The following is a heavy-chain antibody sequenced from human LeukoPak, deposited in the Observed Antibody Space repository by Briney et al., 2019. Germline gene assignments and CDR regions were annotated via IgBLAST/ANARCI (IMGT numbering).Heavy chain of an antibody. CDR3: ARQRDYDSSGYHYYYYGMGV. CDR1: GYSFTSYW. CDR2: IYPGDSDT. V-gene: IGHV5-51*01. J-gene: IGHJ6*02. Sequence: GESLKISCKGSGYSFTSYWIGWVRQMPGKGLEWMGIIYPGDSDTRYSPSFQGQVTISAAKSISTAYLQWSSLKASDTAMYYCARQRDYDSSGYHYYYYGMGVWGQGTTVTVSS. D-gene: IGHD3-22*01.